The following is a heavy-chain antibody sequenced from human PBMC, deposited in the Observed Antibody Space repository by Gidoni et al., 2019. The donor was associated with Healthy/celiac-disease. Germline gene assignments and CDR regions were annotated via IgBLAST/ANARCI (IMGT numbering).Heavy chain of an antibody. Sequence: QVQLVESGGGVVQPGRSLRLSCAASGFTFSSYGMHWVRQAPGKGLEWVAVISYDGSNKYYADSVKGRFTISRDNSKNTLYLQMNSLRAEDTAVYYCANGYGDYYYYGMDVWGQGTTVTVSS. J-gene: IGHJ6*02. CDR2: ISYDGSNK. CDR1: GFTFSSYG. D-gene: IGHD4-17*01. V-gene: IGHV3-30*18. CDR3: ANGYGDYYYYGMDV.